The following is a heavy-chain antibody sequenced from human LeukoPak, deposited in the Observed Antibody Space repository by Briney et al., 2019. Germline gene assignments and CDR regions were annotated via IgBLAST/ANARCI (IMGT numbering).Heavy chain of an antibody. J-gene: IGHJ4*02. CDR1: GFTFTSHD. CDR3: ARGGAGYAFDY. CDR2: IGTGSDT. V-gene: IGHV3-13*01. D-gene: IGHD5-12*01. Sequence: PGGSLRLSCAASGFTFTSHDMHWVRQVTGRGLEWVSGIGTGSDTYYAGSVKGRFTISRDSSENTLYLQMHSLRAEDTAVYYCARGGAGYAFDYWGQGTLVTVSS.